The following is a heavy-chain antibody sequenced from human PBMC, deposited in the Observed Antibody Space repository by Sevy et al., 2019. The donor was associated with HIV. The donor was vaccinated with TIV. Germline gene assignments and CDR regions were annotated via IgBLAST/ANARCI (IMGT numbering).Heavy chain of an antibody. Sequence: SETLSLTCTVSGGCVSSGSYYWSWIRQPPGKGREWIGYIYYSGSTNYDPSLKSRVTISVDTSKNQFSLKLSSVTAAETAVYYCARVNGGYTLYYYYGMDVWGQGATVTVSS. V-gene: IGHV4-61*01. J-gene: IGHJ6*02. CDR1: GGCVSSGSYY. CDR2: IYYSGST. CDR3: ARVNGGYTLYYYYGMDV. D-gene: IGHD5-12*01.